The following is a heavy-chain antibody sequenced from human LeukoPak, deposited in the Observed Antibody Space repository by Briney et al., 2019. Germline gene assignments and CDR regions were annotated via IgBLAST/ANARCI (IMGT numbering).Heavy chain of an antibody. CDR1: GFTVSSNY. V-gene: IGHV3-66*01. CDR3: AKDLQAAAGFDY. D-gene: IGHD6-13*01. J-gene: IGHJ4*02. Sequence: GGCLRLSCAASGFTVSSNYMSWVRQAPGKGLEWVSVIYSGGSTYYADSVKGRFTISRDNSKNTLYLQMNSLRAEDTAVYYCAKDLQAAAGFDYWGQGTLVTVSS. CDR2: IYSGGST.